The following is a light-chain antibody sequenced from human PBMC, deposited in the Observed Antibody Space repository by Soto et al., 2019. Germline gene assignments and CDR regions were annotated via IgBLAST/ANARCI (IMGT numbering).Light chain of an antibody. J-gene: IGKJ4*01. CDR1: HSVSNN. CDR3: QHYNSWPLT. Sequence: ETVMTQSPASLSVSPGERATRACRASHSVSNNLAWYQQKPGQAPRLLIYHASTRAPGIPARFSGSGSGTELTLTISSVQSEDSAVYYCQHYNSWPLTFGGGTKVEIK. V-gene: IGKV3-15*01. CDR2: HAS.